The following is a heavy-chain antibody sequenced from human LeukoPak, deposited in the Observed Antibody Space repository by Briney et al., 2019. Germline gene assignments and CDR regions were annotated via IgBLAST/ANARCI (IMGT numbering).Heavy chain of an antibody. D-gene: IGHD7-27*01. CDR1: GFTFSSYG. J-gene: IGHJ3*02. Sequence: GGSLRLSCAASGFTFSSYGMHWARQAPGKGLEWVAFIRYDGSNKYYADSVKGRFTISRDSSKNTLYPQMNSLRAEDTAVYYCAKDAGVAPGAFDIWGQGTMVTVSS. CDR3: AKDAGVAPGAFDI. CDR2: IRYDGSNK. V-gene: IGHV3-30*02.